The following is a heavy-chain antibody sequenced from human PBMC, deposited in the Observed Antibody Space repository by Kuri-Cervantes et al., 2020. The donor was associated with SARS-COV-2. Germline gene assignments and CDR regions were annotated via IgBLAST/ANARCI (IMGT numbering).Heavy chain of an antibody. D-gene: IGHD4-23*01. CDR3: ARSTVGFDS. CDR2: IYSSGST. V-gene: IGHV3-53*01. CDR1: GFSVRGNY. J-gene: IGHJ4*02. Sequence: ETLSLTCAASGFSVRGNYMSWVRQAPGKGLEWVSSIYSSGSTYYADSVKGRFTSSRENYKNTVYLQLNSLRVEDTAVYYCARSTVGFDSWGQGTLVTVSS.